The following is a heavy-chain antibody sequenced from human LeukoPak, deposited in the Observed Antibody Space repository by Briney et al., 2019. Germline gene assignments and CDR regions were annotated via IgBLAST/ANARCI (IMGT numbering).Heavy chain of an antibody. Sequence: ASVKVSCKASGYTFTSYGINWVRQAPGQGLEWMGWIRAYNGNTNYAQKLQGRVTMTTDTSTSTAYMELRSLRSDDTAVYYCARGPGGRSGYYPLEDYYYYHYMDVWGKGTTVTVTS. CDR2: IRAYNGNT. D-gene: IGHD3-22*01. J-gene: IGHJ6*03. V-gene: IGHV1-18*01. CDR3: ARGPGGRSGYYPLEDYYYYHYMDV. CDR1: GYTFTSYG.